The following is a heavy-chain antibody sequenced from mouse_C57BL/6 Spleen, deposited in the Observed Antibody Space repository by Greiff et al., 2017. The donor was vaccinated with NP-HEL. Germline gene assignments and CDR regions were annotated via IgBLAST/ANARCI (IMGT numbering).Heavy chain of an antibody. CDR1: GYTFTSYW. CDR2: IHPSDSDT. D-gene: IGHD1-1*01. CDR3: AIVGSSPLYFDV. J-gene: IGHJ1*03. V-gene: IGHV1-74*01. Sequence: QVQLKQPGAELVKPGASVTVSCKASGYTFTSYWMHWVKQRPGQGLEWIGRIHPSDSDTNYTQKFKGKARLTVDKSSSTAYMQLSSLTSEDSAVYYCAIVGSSPLYFDVWGTGTTVTVSS.